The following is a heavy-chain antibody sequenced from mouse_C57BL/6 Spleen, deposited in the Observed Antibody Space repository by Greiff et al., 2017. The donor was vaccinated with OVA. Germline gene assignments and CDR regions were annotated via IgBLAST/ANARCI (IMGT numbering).Heavy chain of an antibody. D-gene: IGHD1-1*01. CDR2: IYPGSGST. CDR3: ARDTTGVAPYYAMDY. Sequence: QVQLQQPGAELVKPGASVKMSCKASGYTFTSYWITWVKQRPGQGLEWIGDIYPGSGSTNYNEKFKSKATLTVDTSSSTAYMQLSSLTSEDSEVYYCARDTTGVAPYYAMDYWGQGTSLTVSS. J-gene: IGHJ4*01. CDR1: GYTFTSYW. V-gene: IGHV1-55*01.